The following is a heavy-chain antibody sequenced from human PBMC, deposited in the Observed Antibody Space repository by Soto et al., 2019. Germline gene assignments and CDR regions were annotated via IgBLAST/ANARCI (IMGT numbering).Heavy chain of an antibody. J-gene: IGHJ4*02. V-gene: IGHV3-30*18. CDR2: ISYDGSKT. CDR3: AKDGDSITRNKPLDY. CDR1: GFTFGNHG. D-gene: IGHD2-2*01. Sequence: GGSLRLSCGASGFTFGNHGMHWVRQAPGKGLEWVALISYDGSKTLYLDSVKGRFTISRDNSKNTLHLQMNSLRAEDTAVYYCAKDGDSITRNKPLDYWGQGTLVTVSS.